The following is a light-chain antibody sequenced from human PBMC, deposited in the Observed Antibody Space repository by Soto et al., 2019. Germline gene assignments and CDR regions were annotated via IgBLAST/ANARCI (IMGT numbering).Light chain of an antibody. CDR3: QQRSDWPLT. Sequence: EIVLTQSPATLSLSPGERATLSCRASQSVGRYLAWFQQKPGQAPRHLIYEASNRVTGIPARFSGSGSGTDFTLTISNLEPEDFAVYYCQQRSDWPLTFGGGTKVEIK. CDR1: QSVGRY. V-gene: IGKV3-11*01. CDR2: EAS. J-gene: IGKJ4*01.